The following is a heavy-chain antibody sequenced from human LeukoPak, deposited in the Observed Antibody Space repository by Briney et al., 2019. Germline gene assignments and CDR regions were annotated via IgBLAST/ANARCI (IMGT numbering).Heavy chain of an antibody. CDR2: INHSGST. V-gene: IGHV4-34*01. CDR1: GGSFSGYY. D-gene: IGHD3-22*01. Sequence: SETLSLTCAVYGGSFSGYYWSWIRQPPGKGLEWIGEINHSGSTNYNPSLKSRVTIPVDTSKNQFSLKLSSVTAADTAVYYCARQRRALYYYDSSGQFLFDYWGQGTLVTVSS. CDR3: ARQRRALYYYDSSGQFLFDY. J-gene: IGHJ4*02.